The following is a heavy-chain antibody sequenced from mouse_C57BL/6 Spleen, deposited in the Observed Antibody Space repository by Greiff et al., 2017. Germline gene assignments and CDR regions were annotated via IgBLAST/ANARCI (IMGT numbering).Heavy chain of an antibody. CDR2: IYPGDGDT. CDR1: GYAFSSYW. J-gene: IGHJ4*01. Sequence: VQRVESGAELVKPGASVKISCKASGYAFSSYWMNWVKQRPGKGLEWIGQIYPGDGDTNYNGKFKGKATLTADKSSSTAYMQLSSLTSEDSAVYFCARSHYYGSSYYAMDYWGQGTSVTVSS. CDR3: ARSHYYGSSYYAMDY. V-gene: IGHV1-80*01. D-gene: IGHD1-1*01.